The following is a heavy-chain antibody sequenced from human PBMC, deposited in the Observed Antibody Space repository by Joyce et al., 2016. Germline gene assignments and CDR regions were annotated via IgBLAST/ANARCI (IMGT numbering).Heavy chain of an antibody. V-gene: IGHV3-21*01. D-gene: IGHD3-16*01. CDR1: GSIFSRSS. CDR2: ISATSYYI. Sequence: QLVESGGGVVKAGGSLRLSCEASGSIFSRSSMSWVRQAPGKGREGVAAISATSYYIFHAETVRGRFTVSRDNAKKTLYLQMNSLRAEDSAVFYCARGGISYYYAMDVWGQGTTVTVSS. J-gene: IGHJ6*02. CDR3: ARGGISYYYAMDV.